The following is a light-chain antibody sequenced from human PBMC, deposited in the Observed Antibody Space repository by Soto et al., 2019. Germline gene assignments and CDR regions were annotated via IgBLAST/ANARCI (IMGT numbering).Light chain of an antibody. CDR1: QSVSSY. Sequence: EIVLTQSPATLSLSPGVRATLSCRASQSVSSYLAWYQQKPGQAPRLLIYDASNRSSGIPARFSGSGSGTDFTLTISSLEPEDVAVYYCQQRSNWPPTFGGGTKVEIK. CDR3: QQRSNWPPT. CDR2: DAS. V-gene: IGKV3-11*01. J-gene: IGKJ4*01.